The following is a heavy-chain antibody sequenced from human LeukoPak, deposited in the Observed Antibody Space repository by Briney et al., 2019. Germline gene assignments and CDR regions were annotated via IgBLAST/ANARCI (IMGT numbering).Heavy chain of an antibody. J-gene: IGHJ6*03. Sequence: GGSLRLSCAASGFTFSSYGMHWVRQAPGKGLEWVAFIRYDGSNKYYADSVKGRCTISRDNSKNTQNLQMKMMRAENTAVYYCASPPQYRTDYYYYYYMDVWGKGTTVTISS. V-gene: IGHV3-30*02. CDR3: ASPPQYRTDYYYYYYMDV. CDR2: IRYDGSNK. CDR1: GFTFSSYG. D-gene: IGHD1-14*01.